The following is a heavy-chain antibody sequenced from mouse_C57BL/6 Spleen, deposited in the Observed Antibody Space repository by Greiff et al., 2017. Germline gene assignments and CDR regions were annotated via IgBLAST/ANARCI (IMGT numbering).Heavy chain of an antibody. CDR3: ARAGIYDVYYDY. CDR1: GYAFSSSW. D-gene: IGHD2-3*01. Sequence: VQLQQSGPELVKPGASVKISCKASGYAFSSSWMNWVKQRPGKGLEWIGRIYPGDGDTNYNGKFKGKATLTADKSSRTAYMQLSSLTSEDSAVYFCARAGIYDVYYDYWGQGTTLTVSS. V-gene: IGHV1-82*01. J-gene: IGHJ2*01. CDR2: IYPGDGDT.